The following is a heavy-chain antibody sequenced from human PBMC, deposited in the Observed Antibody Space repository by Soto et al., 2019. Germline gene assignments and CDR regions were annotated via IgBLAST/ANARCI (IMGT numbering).Heavy chain of an antibody. CDR2: IYYSGST. Sequence: SETLSLTCTVSGGSISSYYWSWIRQPPGKGLEWIGYIYYSGSTYYNPSLKSRVTISVDTSKNQFSLKLSSVTAADTAVYYCARGHLYCSSTSCYLGNMDVWGKGTTVTVSS. J-gene: IGHJ6*03. CDR1: GGSISSYY. V-gene: IGHV4-59*01. D-gene: IGHD2-2*01. CDR3: ARGHLYCSSTSCYLGNMDV.